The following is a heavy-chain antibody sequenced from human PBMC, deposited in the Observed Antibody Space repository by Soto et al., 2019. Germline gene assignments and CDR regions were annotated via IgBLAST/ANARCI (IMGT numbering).Heavy chain of an antibody. D-gene: IGHD4-4*01. Sequence: ASVKVACKASGYTFTGYYTHWVRQAPGQGLEWMGWINPNSGGTNYAQKFQGWVTMTRDTSISTAYMELSSLRSEDTAVYYCARDVTAIYYWGQGNLVTVSS. CDR2: INPNSGGT. J-gene: IGHJ4*02. CDR1: GYTFTGYY. CDR3: ARDVTAIYY. V-gene: IGHV1-2*04.